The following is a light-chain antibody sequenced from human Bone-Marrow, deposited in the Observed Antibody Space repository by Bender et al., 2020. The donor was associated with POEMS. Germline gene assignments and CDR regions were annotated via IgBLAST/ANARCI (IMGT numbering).Light chain of an antibody. Sequence: QSALTQPASVSGSPGQSITISCTGISNDVGSYTFVSWYQQHPGKAPKVILYDVTNRPAGVSDRFPGSKSGNTASLTISGRQAEDEAEYYCSLYTTSTTPVVFGGGTKLTVL. CDR1: SNDVGSYTF. CDR2: DVT. V-gene: IGLV2-14*03. J-gene: IGLJ2*01. CDR3: SLYTTSTTPVV.